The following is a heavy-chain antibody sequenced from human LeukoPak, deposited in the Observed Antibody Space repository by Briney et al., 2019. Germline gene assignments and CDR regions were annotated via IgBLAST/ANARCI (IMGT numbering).Heavy chain of an antibody. J-gene: IGHJ4*02. V-gene: IGHV4-39*07. Sequence: SETLSLTCIVSGGSIRSYNNYWGWIRQPPGKGLEWIGSIYYSGSTYYNPSLKSRVTISVDTSKNQFSLKMNSVTAADTAVYYCARDRGYSYGFDYWGQGTLVTVSS. CDR2: IYYSGST. CDR1: GGSIRSYNNY. CDR3: ARDRGYSYGFDY. D-gene: IGHD5-18*01.